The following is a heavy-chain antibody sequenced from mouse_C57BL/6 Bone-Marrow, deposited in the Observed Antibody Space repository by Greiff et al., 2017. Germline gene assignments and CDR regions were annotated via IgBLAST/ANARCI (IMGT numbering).Heavy chain of an antibody. J-gene: IGHJ1*03. CDR2: IYPGSGST. CDR3: ARSITTVVHWYFDV. V-gene: IGHV1-55*01. Sequence: VKLMESGAELVKPGASVKMSCKASGYTFTSYWITWVKQRPGQGLEWIGDIYPGSGSTNYNEKFKSKATLTVDTSSSTAYMQLSSLTSEDSAVYYCARSITTVVHWYFDVWGTGTTVTVSS. CDR1: GYTFTSYW. D-gene: IGHD1-1*01.